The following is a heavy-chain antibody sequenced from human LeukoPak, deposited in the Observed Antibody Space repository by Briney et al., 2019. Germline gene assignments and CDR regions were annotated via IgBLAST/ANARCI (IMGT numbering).Heavy chain of an antibody. V-gene: IGHV4-30-2*01. CDR3: ARADFWSGYYYGMDV. J-gene: IGHJ6*02. CDR2: IYHSGST. Sequence: SETLSLTCAVSGGSISSGGHSWSWIRQPPGKGLEWIGYIYHSGSTYYNPSLKSRVTISVDRSKNQFSLKLSSVTAADTAVYYCARADFWSGYYYGMDVWGQGTTVTVSS. D-gene: IGHD3-3*01. CDR1: GGSISSGGHS.